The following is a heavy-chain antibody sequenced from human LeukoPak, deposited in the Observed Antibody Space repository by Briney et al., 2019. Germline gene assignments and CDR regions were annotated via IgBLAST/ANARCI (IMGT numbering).Heavy chain of an antibody. CDR3: ARGLRTFDY. D-gene: IGHD4-17*01. CDR1: GGSFSGYY. CDR2: INHSGST. J-gene: IGHJ4*02. V-gene: IGHV4-34*01. Sequence: SETLSLTCAVYGGSFSGYYWSWIREPPGKGLEWIGEINHSGSTNYNPSLKSRVTISVDTSKNQFSLKLSSVTAADTAVYYCARGLRTFDYWGQGTLVTVSS.